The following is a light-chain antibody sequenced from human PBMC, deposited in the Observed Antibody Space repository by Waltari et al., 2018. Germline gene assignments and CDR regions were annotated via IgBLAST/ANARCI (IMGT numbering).Light chain of an antibody. V-gene: IGLV1-51*01. CDR3: ATWDHSLSEVV. Sequence: QSVLTQPPSVSGAPGQRVTMSCSGSIANMGDYDVSGYHQVPGAAPKLPIYGNNKPPSGIPDRFAASKSGTSATLRITVLQIGDEADYYCATWDHSLSEVVFGGGTKLTIL. J-gene: IGLJ2*01. CDR2: GNN. CDR1: IANMGDYD.